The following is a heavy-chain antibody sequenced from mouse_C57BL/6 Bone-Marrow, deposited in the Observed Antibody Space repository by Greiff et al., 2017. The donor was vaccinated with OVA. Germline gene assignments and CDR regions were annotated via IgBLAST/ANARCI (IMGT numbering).Heavy chain of an antibody. CDR3: ARYDGYYLAWFAY. J-gene: IGHJ3*01. Sequence: VQLQQSGAELVRPGTSVKMSCKASGYTFTNYWIGWAKQRPGHGLEWIGDIYPGGGYTNYNEKFKGKATLTADKSSSTAYMQFSSLTSADSAIYYCARYDGYYLAWFAYWGQGTLVTVSA. CDR1: GYTFTNYW. CDR2: IYPGGGYT. V-gene: IGHV1-63*01. D-gene: IGHD2-3*01.